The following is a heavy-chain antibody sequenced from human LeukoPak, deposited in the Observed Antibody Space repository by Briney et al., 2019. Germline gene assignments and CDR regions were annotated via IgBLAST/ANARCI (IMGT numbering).Heavy chain of an antibody. D-gene: IGHD3-10*01. CDR1: GFTFSSYG. V-gene: IGHV3-30*02. CDR3: ANPRFGELLRSYFDY. Sequence: GGSLRLSCAASGFTFSSYGMHWVRQAPGKGLEWVAFIRYDGSNKYYADSVTGRFNISRDKCKNTMYLQMHCMNAEDTAVYYCANPRFGELLRSYFDYWGQGTLVTVSS. J-gene: IGHJ4*02. CDR2: IRYDGSNK.